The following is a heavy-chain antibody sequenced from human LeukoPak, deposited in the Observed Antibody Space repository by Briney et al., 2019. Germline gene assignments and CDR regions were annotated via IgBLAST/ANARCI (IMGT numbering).Heavy chain of an antibody. CDR1: GGSFSGYY. J-gene: IGHJ5*02. Sequence: PSETLSLTCAVYGGSFSGYYWSWIRQPPGKGLEWIGEINHSGSTNYNPSLKGRVTISVDTSKNQFSLKLSSVTAADTAVYYCARRPLGIQLWLPNWFDPWGQGTLVTVSS. V-gene: IGHV4-34*01. CDR3: ARRPLGIQLWLPNWFDP. CDR2: INHSGST. D-gene: IGHD5-18*01.